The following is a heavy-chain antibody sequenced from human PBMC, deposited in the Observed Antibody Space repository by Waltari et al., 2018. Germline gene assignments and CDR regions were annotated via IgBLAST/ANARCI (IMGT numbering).Heavy chain of an antibody. CDR1: GSILSNYY. V-gene: IGHV3-7*03. CDR3: ARDPVTAD. Sequence: EVQLVESGGGLVQPGAPPSLPCAAPGSILSNYYMSWVRQAPGKGLQWLANIKGDGSDSHYVDSVKGRFTIFTDSAKSSVYLQMYDLRVEDTAVYYCARDPVTADWGQGTLVTVSS. J-gene: IGHJ4*02. D-gene: IGHD5-18*01. CDR2: IKGDGSDS.